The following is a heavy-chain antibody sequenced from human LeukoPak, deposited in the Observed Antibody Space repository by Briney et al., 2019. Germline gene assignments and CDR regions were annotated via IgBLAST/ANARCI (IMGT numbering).Heavy chain of an antibody. J-gene: IGHJ4*02. CDR2: IYYSGST. CDR3: ARDYDFWSGYYNY. Sequence: SETLSLTCTVSGGSISSSSYCWGWIRQPPGKGLEWIGSIYYSGSTYYNPSLKSRVTISVDTSKNQFSLKLSSVTAADTAVYYCARDYDFWSGYYNYWGQGTLVTVSS. CDR1: GGSISSSSYC. V-gene: IGHV4-39*07. D-gene: IGHD3-3*01.